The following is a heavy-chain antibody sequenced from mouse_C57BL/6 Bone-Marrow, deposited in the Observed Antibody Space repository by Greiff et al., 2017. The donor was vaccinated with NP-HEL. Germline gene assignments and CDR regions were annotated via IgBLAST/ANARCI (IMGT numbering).Heavy chain of an antibody. Sequence: EVQLQQSVAELVRPGASVKLSCTASGFNIKNTYMHWVKQRPEQGLEWIGRIDPANGNTKYAPKFQGKATITADTSSNPAYLQLSSLTSEDTAIYYCASYYGGRGPWFAYWGQGTLVTVSA. CDR3: ASYYGGRGPWFAY. V-gene: IGHV14-3*01. D-gene: IGHD1-1*01. CDR1: GFNIKNTY. J-gene: IGHJ3*01. CDR2: IDPANGNT.